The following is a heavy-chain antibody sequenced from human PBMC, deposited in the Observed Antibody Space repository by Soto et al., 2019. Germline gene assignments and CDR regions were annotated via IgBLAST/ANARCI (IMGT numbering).Heavy chain of an antibody. CDR1: GASFTISIYY. CDR3: GRLEGLATISYYFDY. D-gene: IGHD3-9*01. CDR2: AYSSGST. J-gene: IGHJ4*02. Sequence: QLQLQESGPGLVKPSETLSLPCTVSGASFTISIYYWGWLPNPPGKGLEWIGSAYSSGSTNDNLSLERRVTISVDKSKNQFSLKLMSLSAADTAVYYCGRLEGLATISYYFDYWGQGALVTVSS. V-gene: IGHV4-39*01.